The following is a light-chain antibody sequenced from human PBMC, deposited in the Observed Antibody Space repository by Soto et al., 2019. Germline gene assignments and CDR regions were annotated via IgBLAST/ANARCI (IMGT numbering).Light chain of an antibody. CDR1: SSDVGGYNY. CDR2: EVS. J-gene: IGLJ2*01. Sequence: QSALTQPASASGSPGQSITISCTGTSSDVGGYNYVSWYQQHPGKAPKLMIYEVSNRPSGVSNRFSGSKSGNTASLTISGRQAEDEADYYCSSYTSGSTNYVVFGGGTKLTVL. CDR3: SSYTSGSTNYVV. V-gene: IGLV2-14*01.